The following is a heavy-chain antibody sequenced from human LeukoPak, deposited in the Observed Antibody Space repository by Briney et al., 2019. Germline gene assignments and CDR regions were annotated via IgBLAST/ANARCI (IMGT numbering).Heavy chain of an antibody. CDR1: GYSFVGYG. Sequence: ASVKVSCKASGYSFVGYGITWVRQAPGQGLEWMGWFNPENGNTNYAQKVQGRVTMTADTSTSTSYMELRSLRSDDTAVYYCAREIVTIFGVAYFDYWGQGTLVTVSS. D-gene: IGHD3-3*01. V-gene: IGHV1-18*01. CDR2: FNPENGNT. J-gene: IGHJ4*02. CDR3: AREIVTIFGVAYFDY.